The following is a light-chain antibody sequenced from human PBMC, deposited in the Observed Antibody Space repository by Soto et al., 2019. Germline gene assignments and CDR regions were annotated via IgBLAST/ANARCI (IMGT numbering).Light chain of an antibody. J-gene: IGKJ1*01. Sequence: DIQMTQSPSTLSASVGDRVTITCRASQSISSWLAWYQQKPGKAPKLLIYTASSFKSGVPSRFSGSGSGTEFTLSISSLQPDDFATYYCQQYNSYSRATFGQGTKVEI. CDR1: QSISSW. V-gene: IGKV1-5*03. CDR2: TAS. CDR3: QQYNSYSRAT.